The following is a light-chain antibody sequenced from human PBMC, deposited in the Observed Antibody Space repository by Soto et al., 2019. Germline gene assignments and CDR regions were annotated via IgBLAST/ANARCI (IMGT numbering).Light chain of an antibody. Sequence: DIQMTQSPSSLSASVGDRVTITCRGSQGISSWLAWYQQKPGKAPRLLIYKASSLASGVPSRFSGSGSGTEFTLTISSLQPDDFATYYCQQYKTFGQGTKVEIK. CDR1: QGISSW. J-gene: IGKJ1*01. CDR3: QQYKT. V-gene: IGKV1-5*03. CDR2: KAS.